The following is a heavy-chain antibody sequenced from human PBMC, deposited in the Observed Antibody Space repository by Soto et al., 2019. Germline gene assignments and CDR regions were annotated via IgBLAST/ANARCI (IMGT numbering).Heavy chain of an antibody. CDR3: AKDTYPQYSGSYLFDY. Sequence: GGSLRLSCAASGFTFSNYGMHWVRQAPGKGLEWGAVISYDGSNKYYADSVKGRFTISRDKSKKTLYLQLNSLRTEDTAVYYCAKDTYPQYSGSYLFDYWGQGTLVTVSS. V-gene: IGHV3-30*18. CDR2: ISYDGSNK. J-gene: IGHJ4*02. D-gene: IGHD1-26*01. CDR1: GFTFSNYG.